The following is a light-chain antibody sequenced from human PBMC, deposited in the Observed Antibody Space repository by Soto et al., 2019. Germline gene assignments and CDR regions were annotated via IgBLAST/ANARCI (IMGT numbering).Light chain of an antibody. CDR3: CSYAGTYTYVV. CDR1: SSDVGGYNY. Sequence: QSALTQPRSVSGSPGQSVTISCTGTSSDVGGYNYVSWYQQHPDKAPKLMIYDVSKRPSGVPDRFSGSKSDNTASLTISGLQADDEADYSCCSYAGTYTYVVFGGGTKLTVL. V-gene: IGLV2-11*01. J-gene: IGLJ2*01. CDR2: DVS.